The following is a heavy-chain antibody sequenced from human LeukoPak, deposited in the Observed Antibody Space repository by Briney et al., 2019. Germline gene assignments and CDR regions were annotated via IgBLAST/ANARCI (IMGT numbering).Heavy chain of an antibody. Sequence: SETLSLTCTVSGGSISSYYWSWIRRPPGKGLEWIGYIYYSGSTNYNPSLKSRVTISVDTSKNQFSLKLSSVTAADTAVYYCARVQTGYSSSWYLYYMDVWGKGTTVTVSS. D-gene: IGHD6-13*01. CDR2: IYYSGST. CDR1: GGSISSYY. CDR3: ARVQTGYSSSWYLYYMDV. J-gene: IGHJ6*03. V-gene: IGHV4-59*01.